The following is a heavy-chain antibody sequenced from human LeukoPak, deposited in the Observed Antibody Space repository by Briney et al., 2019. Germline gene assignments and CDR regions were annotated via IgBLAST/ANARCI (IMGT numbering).Heavy chain of an antibody. D-gene: IGHD3-10*01. J-gene: IGHJ3*02. V-gene: IGHV3-21*01. CDR3: ARDLLGSSLDAFDI. CDR1: GFTFSSYS. CDR2: ISGSSTYI. Sequence: SGGSLRLSCAPSGFTFSSYSMNWVRQAPGKGLEWVSSISGSSTYIYYADSVRGRFTISRDNAKNSLYLQMNSLRAEDTAVYYCARDLLGSSLDAFDIWGQGTMVTVSS.